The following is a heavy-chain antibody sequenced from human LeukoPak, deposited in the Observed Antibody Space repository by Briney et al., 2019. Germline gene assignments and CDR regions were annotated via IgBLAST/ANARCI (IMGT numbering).Heavy chain of an antibody. J-gene: IGHJ4*02. CDR3: ARHYGSGSYGPGAFDY. CDR2: IYYSGST. D-gene: IGHD3-10*01. V-gene: IGHV4-31*03. Sequence: PSETLSLTCTVSGGSISSGGYYWSWIRQPPGKGLEWIGYIYYSGSTYYNPSLKSRVTISVDTSKNQFSLKLSSVTAADTAVYYCARHYGSGSYGPGAFDYWGQGTLVTVSS. CDR1: GGSISSGGYY.